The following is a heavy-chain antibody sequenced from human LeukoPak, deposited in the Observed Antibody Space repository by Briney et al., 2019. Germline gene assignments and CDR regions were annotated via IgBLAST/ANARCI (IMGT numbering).Heavy chain of an antibody. CDR1: GFTFSTYW. J-gene: IGHJ1*01. CDR2: IKQDGSEK. Sequence: GGSLRLSCAASGFTFSTYWMSWVRQAPGKGLEWVANIKQDGSEKYYVDSVKGRFTISRDNAKNSLYLQMNSLRDEDTAVYYCAKRYGDHEEYFRHWGQGTLVTVSS. CDR3: AKRYGDHEEYFRH. V-gene: IGHV3-7*01. D-gene: IGHD4-17*01.